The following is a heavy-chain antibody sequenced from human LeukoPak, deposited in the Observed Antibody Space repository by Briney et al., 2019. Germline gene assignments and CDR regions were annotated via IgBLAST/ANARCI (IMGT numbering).Heavy chain of an antibody. CDR2: IYSGGST. V-gene: IGHV3-53*01. Sequence: GGSLRLSCAASGFTVSSNYMSWVRQAPGKGLERVSVIYSGGSTYYAASVKGRFTFSSDNSKNTLYLQMNSLIAEDTTGYYCARDGFDGDTPGIWGQGTMVTVSS. CDR1: GFTVSSNY. CDR3: ARDGFDGDTPGI. D-gene: IGHD2-15*01. J-gene: IGHJ3*02.